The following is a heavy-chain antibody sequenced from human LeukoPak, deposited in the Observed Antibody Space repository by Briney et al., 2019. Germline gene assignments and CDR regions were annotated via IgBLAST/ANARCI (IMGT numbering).Heavy chain of an antibody. J-gene: IGHJ4*02. Sequence: ETLSLTCTVSGGSISSGGYYWSWIRQHPGKGLEWVSGISGRGNGTSYADSVKGRFIISRDNSKNTVYLQMSRLRGEDTAIYWCVKRTMSAFDQWGQGTLVTVSS. CDR2: ISGRGNGT. V-gene: IGHV3-23*01. D-gene: IGHD5-24*01. CDR3: VKRTMSAFDQ. CDR1: GGSISSGGYY.